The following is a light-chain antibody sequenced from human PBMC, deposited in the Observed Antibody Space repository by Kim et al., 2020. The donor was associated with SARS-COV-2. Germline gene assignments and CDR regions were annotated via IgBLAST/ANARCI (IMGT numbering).Light chain of an antibody. CDR2: GAS. V-gene: IGKV1-39*01. CDR1: QIIGTY. Sequence: DIQMTQSPRFLSASVGDRVTITCRASQIIGTYLNWYQQKPGRVPKVLIYGASILQSGVPSRFSGSGSGTEFTLTITSVQPEDFATYYCQQSYGTPLYSVGQGTKVDIK. J-gene: IGKJ2*01. CDR3: QQSYGTPLYS.